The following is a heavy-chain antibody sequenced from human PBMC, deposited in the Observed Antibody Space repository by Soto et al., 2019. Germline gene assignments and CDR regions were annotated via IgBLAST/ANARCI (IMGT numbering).Heavy chain of an antibody. CDR2: INPSGGST. Sequence: ASVKVSCKASGYTFTSYYMHWVRQAPGQGLEWMGIINPSGGSTSYAQKFQGRVTMTRDTSTSTVYMELSSLRSEDTAVYYCARDGYGDYDENYFDYWGQGTLVTVSS. J-gene: IGHJ4*02. CDR3: ARDGYGDYDENYFDY. D-gene: IGHD4-17*01. CDR1: GYTFTSYY. V-gene: IGHV1-46*03.